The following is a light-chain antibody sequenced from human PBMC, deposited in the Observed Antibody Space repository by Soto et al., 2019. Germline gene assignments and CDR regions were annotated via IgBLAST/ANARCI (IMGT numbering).Light chain of an antibody. V-gene: IGKV1-9*01. CDR2: AAS. J-gene: IGKJ3*01. CDR1: QGISSY. CDR3: QQLNNYPFT. Sequence: DFQLTQSPSFLSASVGDRVTITCRASQGISSYLAWYQPKPGKAPNLQIYAASTLQSGVPSRFSGRGSVTVFTLTTGSLQPDYFATYYCQQLNNYPFTFGPRTKVDI.